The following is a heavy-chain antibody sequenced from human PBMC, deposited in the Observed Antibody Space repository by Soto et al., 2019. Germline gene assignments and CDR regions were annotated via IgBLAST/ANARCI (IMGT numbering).Heavy chain of an antibody. CDR1: GGSISSSSYY. J-gene: IGHJ4*02. Sequence: SETLSLTCTVSGGSISSSSYYWGWIRQPPGKGLEWIGSIYYSGSTYYNPSLKSRVTISVDTSKNQFSLKLSSVTAADTAVYYCAPLRGHVYYFDYWGQGTLVTVSS. D-gene: IGHD3-16*01. V-gene: IGHV4-39*01. CDR2: IYYSGST. CDR3: APLRGHVYYFDY.